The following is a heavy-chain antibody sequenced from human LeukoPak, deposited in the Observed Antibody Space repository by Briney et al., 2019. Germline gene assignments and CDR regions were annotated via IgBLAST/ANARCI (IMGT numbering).Heavy chain of an antibody. CDR3: ARIGTDILTGYTWFDP. D-gene: IGHD3-9*01. V-gene: IGHV6-1*01. Sequence: SQTLSLTCAISGDSVSSNNGAWNWIRQSPSRGLEWLGRTYYRSKWYNDYAESMKGRITISPDTSKNQFSLQLNSVTAADTAVYYCARIGTDILTGYTWFDPWGQGTLVTVSS. J-gene: IGHJ5*02. CDR1: GDSVSSNNGA. CDR2: TYYRSKWYN.